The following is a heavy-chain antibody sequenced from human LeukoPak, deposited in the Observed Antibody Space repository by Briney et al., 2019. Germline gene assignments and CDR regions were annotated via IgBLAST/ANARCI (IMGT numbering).Heavy chain of an antibody. D-gene: IGHD5-24*01. CDR1: GFTFSNAW. CDR3: AKSGYNRFDY. J-gene: IGHJ4*02. Sequence: GGSLRLSCAASGFTFSNAWMSWVRQVPGKGLEWVGRIKSKTDGGTTDYAAPVKGRFTISRDDSKNTLYLQMNSLRAEDTAVYYCAKSGYNRFDYWGQGTLVTVSS. CDR2: IKSKTDGGTT. V-gene: IGHV3-15*01.